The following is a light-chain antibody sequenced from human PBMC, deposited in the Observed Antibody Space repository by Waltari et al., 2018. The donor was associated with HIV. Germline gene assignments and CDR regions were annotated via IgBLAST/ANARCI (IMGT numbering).Light chain of an antibody. CDR2: EDN. Sequence: NFMLTQPHSVSGSAGKTVTISCTRDSGSIGSNYVQWFQQRPGSSPRTLIFEDNQRHSWGSGRFAASMDSSSNSAALTSSGLKTEDEGHYYCQSYDTKTHWVFGGGSKLTVL. CDR1: SGSIGSNY. J-gene: IGLJ3*02. V-gene: IGLV6-57*01. CDR3: QSYDTKTHWV.